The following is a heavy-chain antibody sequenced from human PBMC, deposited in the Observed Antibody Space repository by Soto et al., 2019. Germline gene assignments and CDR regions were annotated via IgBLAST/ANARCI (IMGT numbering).Heavy chain of an antibody. D-gene: IGHD3-10*01. V-gene: IGHV5-51*01. CDR2: IYPGDSDT. J-gene: IGHJ6*02. CDR3: ARHPPFYGSGSYYTLHYCGMDV. Sequence: PGESLKISCKGSGYSFTSYWIGWVRQMPGKGLEWMGIIYPGDSDTRYSPSFQGQVTISADKSISTAYLQWSSLKASDTAMYYCARHPPFYGSGSYYTLHYCGMDVWGQGTTVTVSS. CDR1: GYSFTSYW.